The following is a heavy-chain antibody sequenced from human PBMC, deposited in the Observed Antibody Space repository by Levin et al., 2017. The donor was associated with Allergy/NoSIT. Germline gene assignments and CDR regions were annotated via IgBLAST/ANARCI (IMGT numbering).Heavy chain of an antibody. V-gene: IGHV4-34*01. CDR1: GGSFSGYY. D-gene: IGHD3-10*01. Sequence: SETLSLTCAVYGGSFSGYYWSWIRQPPGKGLEWIGEINHSGSTNYNPSLKSRVTISVDTSKNQFSLKLSSVTAADTAVYYCARFGYYGSGSYYQYNWFDPWGQGTLVTVSS. CDR3: ARFGYYGSGSYYQYNWFDP. CDR2: INHSGST. J-gene: IGHJ5*02.